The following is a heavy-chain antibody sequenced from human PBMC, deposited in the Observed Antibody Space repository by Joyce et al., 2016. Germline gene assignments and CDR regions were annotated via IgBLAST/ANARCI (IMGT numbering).Heavy chain of an antibody. CDR1: GFPFSIFA. CDR3: AKRGLTSLSGYSYYYMDV. D-gene: IGHD3-10*01. Sequence: EVQLLESGGALVQPGGSLRLSCAASGFPFSIFAMTGFRRIPGGGMECVSSISGSGATTYSADSVKGRFIFSRDNSKNMLYLQMHSLRAEDTAVYYCAKRGLTSLSGYSYYYMDVWGKGTTVTVSS. CDR2: ISGSGATT. J-gene: IGHJ6*03. V-gene: IGHV3-23*01.